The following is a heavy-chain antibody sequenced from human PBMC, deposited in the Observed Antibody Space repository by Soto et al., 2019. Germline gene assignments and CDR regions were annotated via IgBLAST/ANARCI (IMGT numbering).Heavy chain of an antibody. CDR1: GGSVSSRSHF. Sequence: QVQLQESGPGLVKPSETLSVTCTVSGGSVSSRSHFWSWIRQPPGGGLQWIGYIYYSGSTNYNPSLKSRATLSVDTSRNQFSLRLTSVTAADTAVYYCACYDAASGSNKLDPWGQGTLVTVSS. D-gene: IGHD5-12*01. J-gene: IGHJ5*02. CDR3: ACYDAASGSNKLDP. CDR2: IYYSGST. V-gene: IGHV4-61*01.